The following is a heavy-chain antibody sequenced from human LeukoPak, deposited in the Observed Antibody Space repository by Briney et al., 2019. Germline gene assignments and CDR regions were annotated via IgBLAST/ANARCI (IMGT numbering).Heavy chain of an antibody. CDR1: GFTFDDYA. V-gene: IGHV3-9*01. CDR2: ISWNSGSI. CDR3: AASEERDYYYYYMDV. J-gene: IGHJ6*03. Sequence: GGSLRLSCAASGFTFDDYAMHWVRQAPGKGLEWVSGISWNSGSIGYADSVKGRFTISRDNAKNSLYLQMNSLRAEDTAVYYCAASEERDYYYYYMDVWGKGTTVTVSS.